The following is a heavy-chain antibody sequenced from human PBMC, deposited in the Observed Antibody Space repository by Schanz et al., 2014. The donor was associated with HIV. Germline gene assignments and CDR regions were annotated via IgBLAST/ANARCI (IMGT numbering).Heavy chain of an antibody. CDR1: GYTFSTYG. CDR3: ARAAFSSEYYYGMDV. D-gene: IGHD3-3*02. CDR2: INAYNGNT. V-gene: IGHV1-18*01. J-gene: IGHJ6*02. Sequence: QVQLVQSGPEVKKPGASVKVSCKASGYTFSTYGISWVRQAPGQGLEWMGWINAYNGNTHYAQKLQGRVTMTTDTSTSTAYMELSSLRSADTAVYFCARAAFSSEYYYGMDVWGQGTTVTVSS.